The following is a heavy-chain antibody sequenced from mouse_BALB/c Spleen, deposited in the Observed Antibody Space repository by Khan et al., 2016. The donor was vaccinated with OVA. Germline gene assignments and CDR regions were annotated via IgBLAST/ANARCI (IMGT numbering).Heavy chain of an antibody. CDR1: GFTFSTYG. CDR3: ASHLTGSFAY. V-gene: IGHV5-6*01. D-gene: IGHD4-1*01. CDR2: INSDGYYT. Sequence: EVQLVESGGDLVNPGGSLRLSCAASGFTFSTYGMSWVRQPPDKRLEWVATINSDGYYTSYPDTVKGRFTISRNNAENTLYLQMSSLKSEDTAIYYCASHLTGSFAYWGQGTLVTVSA. J-gene: IGHJ3*01.